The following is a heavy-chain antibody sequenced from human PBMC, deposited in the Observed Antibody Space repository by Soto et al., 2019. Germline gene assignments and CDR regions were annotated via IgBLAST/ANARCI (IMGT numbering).Heavy chain of an antibody. Sequence: QVQLLQSGAEVKKPGSSVKVSCKASGGTLSNYAISWVRQAPGQGLEWMGGIIPILGSANYAQKFQDRVTITADESTRTTYMELSSLRSEVAAVYFCASRERVDAFDVWGQGTMVTVSS. D-gene: IGHD1-26*01. CDR3: ASRERVDAFDV. CDR1: GGTLSNYA. CDR2: IIPILGSA. V-gene: IGHV1-69*01. J-gene: IGHJ3*01.